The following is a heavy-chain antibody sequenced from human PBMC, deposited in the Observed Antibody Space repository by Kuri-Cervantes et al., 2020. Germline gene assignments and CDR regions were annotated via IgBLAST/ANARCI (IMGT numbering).Heavy chain of an antibody. D-gene: IGHD2-2*01. CDR2: IGTAGDT. Sequence: GGSLRLSCAASGFTFSSYDMHWVRQATGKGLEWVSAIGTAGDTYYPGSVKGRFTISRENAKNSLYLQMNSLRAGDTAVYYCARAVPALNWFDPWGQGTLVTVSS. CDR3: ARAVPALNWFDP. CDR1: GFTFSSYD. V-gene: IGHV3-13*01. J-gene: IGHJ5*02.